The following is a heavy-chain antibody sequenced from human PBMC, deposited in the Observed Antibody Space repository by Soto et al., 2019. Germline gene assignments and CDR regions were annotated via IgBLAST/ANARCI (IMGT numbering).Heavy chain of an antibody. CDR1: GFSFSISP. V-gene: IGHV3-30-3*01. CDR2: ISYDGTNK. J-gene: IGHJ4*02. Sequence: GGSLRLSXAASGFSFSISPMHWVRQAPGKGPEWVALISYDGTNKFYADSVKGRSTISRDNSKSTLYLQVDSLRPEDAAVYYCARDPKTSGGQHWAFNYFDSWGQGTLVTVSS. CDR3: ARDPKTSGGQHWAFNYFDS. D-gene: IGHD7-27*01.